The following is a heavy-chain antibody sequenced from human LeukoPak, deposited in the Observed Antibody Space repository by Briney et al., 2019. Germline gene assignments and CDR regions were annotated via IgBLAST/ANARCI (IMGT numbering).Heavy chain of an antibody. CDR1: GFTVSSNY. CDR2: IYSGGST. V-gene: IGHV3-66*02. J-gene: IGHJ4*02. D-gene: IGHD6-6*01. Sequence: GSPRLSCAASGFTVSSNYMSWVRQAPGKGLEWVSVIYSGGSTYYADSVKGRFTISRDNSKNTLYLQMNSLRAEDTAVYYCVGSSNPDYWGQGTLVTVSS. CDR3: VGSSNPDY.